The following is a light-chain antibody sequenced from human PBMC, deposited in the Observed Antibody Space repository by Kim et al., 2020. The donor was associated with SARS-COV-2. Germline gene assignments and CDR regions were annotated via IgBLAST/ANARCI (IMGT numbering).Light chain of an antibody. CDR1: NIGRKS. J-gene: IGLJ3*02. CDR2: YDS. Sequence: APGKTARITCGGNNIGRKSVHGYQQKPGQAPVLVIYYDSDRPSGIHERFSGSNSGNTATLTISRVEAGDEADYYCQVWDSSSDHPVFGGGTKLTVL. V-gene: IGLV3-21*04. CDR3: QVWDSSSDHPV.